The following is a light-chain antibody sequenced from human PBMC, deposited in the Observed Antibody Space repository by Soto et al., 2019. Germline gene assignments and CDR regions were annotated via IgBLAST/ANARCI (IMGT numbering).Light chain of an antibody. CDR3: QQRSYWPPP. Sequence: EIVLTQSPATLSLSPGERATLSCRASQSINTYLAWYQQEPGQAPRLLIYDASKRATGIPARFSGSGSGTDFTLTISSLEPEDFAVYYCQQRSYWPPPFGGGTKVEIK. CDR2: DAS. V-gene: IGKV3-11*01. J-gene: IGKJ4*01. CDR1: QSINTY.